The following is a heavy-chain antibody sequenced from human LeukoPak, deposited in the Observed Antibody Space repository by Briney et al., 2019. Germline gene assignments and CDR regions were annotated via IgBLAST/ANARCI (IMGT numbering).Heavy chain of an antibody. D-gene: IGHD3-10*01. J-gene: IGHJ4*02. CDR2: MNPNSGNT. CDR3: ARGKVTMVRGVIITSFDY. V-gene: IGHV1-8*01. Sequence: ASVKVSCKAPGYTFTSYDINWVRQATGQGLEWMGWMNPNSGNTGYAQKFRGRVTMTRNTSISTAYMELSSLRSEDTAVYYCARGKVTMVRGVIITSFDYWGQGTLVTVSS. CDR1: GYTFTSYD.